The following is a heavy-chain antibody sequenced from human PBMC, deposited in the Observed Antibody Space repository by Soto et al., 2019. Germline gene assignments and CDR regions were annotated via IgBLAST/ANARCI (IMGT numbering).Heavy chain of an antibody. CDR2: FSGSGGST. D-gene: IGHD2-15*01. J-gene: IGHJ4*02. V-gene: IGHV3-23*01. CDR1: GFTFSSYA. CDR3: AKDAPYCSGGSCYFDY. Sequence: AGGSLRLSCAASGFTFSSYAMSWVRQAPGKGLEWVSAFSGSGGSTYYADSVKGRFTISRDNSKTTLYLQMNSLRAEDTAVYYCAKDAPYCSGGSCYFDYWGQGTLVTVSS.